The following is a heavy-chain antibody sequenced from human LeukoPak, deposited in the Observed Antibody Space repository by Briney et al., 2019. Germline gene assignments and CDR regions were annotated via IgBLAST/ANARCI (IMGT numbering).Heavy chain of an antibody. D-gene: IGHD6-19*01. CDR3: ARHGAYGSGSTRYYFDY. CDR1: GGSFSGYY. Sequence: PSETLSLTCGVYGGSFSGYYWSWIRQPPGKGLEWIGYIYYSGSTNYNPSLKSRVTISVDTSKNQFSLKLSSVTAADTAVYYCARHGAYGSGSTRYYFDYWGQGTLVTVSS. CDR2: IYYSGST. J-gene: IGHJ4*02. V-gene: IGHV4-59*08.